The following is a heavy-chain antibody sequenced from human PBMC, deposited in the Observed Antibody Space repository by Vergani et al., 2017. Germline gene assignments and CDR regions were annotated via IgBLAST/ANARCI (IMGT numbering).Heavy chain of an antibody. V-gene: IGHV3-21*01. CDR1: GFTLGSYS. J-gene: IGHJ1*01. D-gene: IGHD2-2*01. CDR2: ISSSSSYR. Sequence: EVQLVESGGGLVKSGGSLRLFCVVSGFTLGSYSMNWVRQAPGKGLEWVSFISSSSSYRYYADSVKGRFTISRDNGEYSLLLQMNSLRPEDTAVYYCASGVPGYQLATQYFQHWGQGTLVTVSS. CDR3: ASGVPGYQLATQYFQH.